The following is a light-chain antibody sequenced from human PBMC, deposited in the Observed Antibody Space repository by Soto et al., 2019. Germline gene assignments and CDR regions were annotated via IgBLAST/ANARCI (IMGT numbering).Light chain of an antibody. J-gene: IGKJ1*01. CDR1: QSVFLNSNNKNY. CDR2: WAS. V-gene: IGKV4-1*01. CDR3: QQYYNIPPT. Sequence: DIVMTQSPDSLAVSLGERATINCKSSQSVFLNSNNKNYLAWYQQKPGQPPKLLIYWASTRESGVPDRFSGCGSGTDFTLTISRLQAEDVAVYYCQQYYNIPPTFGQGTKVEI.